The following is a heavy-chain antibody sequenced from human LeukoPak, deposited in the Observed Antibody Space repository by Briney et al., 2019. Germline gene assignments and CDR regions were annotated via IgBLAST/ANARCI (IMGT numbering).Heavy chain of an antibody. CDR2: INSDGSST. CDR3: ARGSSSGWYYFDY. J-gene: IGHJ4*02. CDR1: GFTFSSFA. V-gene: IGHV3-74*01. Sequence: GGSLRLSCAASGFTFSSFAMNWVRQAPGKGLVWVSRINSDGSSTSYADSVKGRFTISRDNAKNTLYLQMNSLRAEDTAVYYCARGSSSGWYYFDYWGQGTLVTVSS. D-gene: IGHD6-19*01.